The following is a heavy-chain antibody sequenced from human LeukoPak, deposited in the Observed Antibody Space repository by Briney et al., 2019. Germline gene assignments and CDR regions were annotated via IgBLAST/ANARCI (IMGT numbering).Heavy chain of an antibody. CDR2: ITSSGRTM. CDR1: GLTLSRYS. CDR3: ARVTAEMDHDY. V-gene: IGHV3-48*01. D-gene: IGHD1-14*01. J-gene: IGHJ4*02. Sequence: PGGSLRLSCATSGLTLSRYSMTWVRQAPGKGLEWISYITSSGRTMHYADSVRGRFTISRDNAKNSLYLQMNSLRGDDTAVYYCARVTAEMDHDYWGQGTLVTVSS.